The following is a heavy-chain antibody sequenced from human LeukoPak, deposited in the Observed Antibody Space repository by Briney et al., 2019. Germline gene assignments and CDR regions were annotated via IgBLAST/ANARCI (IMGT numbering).Heavy chain of an antibody. CDR2: ISSSGSTI. D-gene: IGHD3-10*01. Sequence: GGSLRLSCAACGFTFSSYEMNWVRQAPGKELEWVSYISSSGSTIYYADSVKGRFTISRDNAKNSLYLQMNSLRAEDTAVYYCAELGITMIRGVWGKGTTVTISS. J-gene: IGHJ6*04. CDR1: GFTFSSYE. V-gene: IGHV3-48*03. CDR3: AELGITMIRGV.